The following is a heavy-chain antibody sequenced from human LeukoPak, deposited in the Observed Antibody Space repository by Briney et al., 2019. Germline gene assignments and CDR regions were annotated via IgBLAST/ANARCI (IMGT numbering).Heavy chain of an antibody. CDR2: ISGSGGST. J-gene: IGHJ4*02. CDR3: AKWVPAEYYYDLRSTDFDY. Sequence: GGSLRLSCAASGFTFSSYAMSWVRQAPGKGLEWVSAISGSGGSTYYADSVKGRFTISRDNSKNTLYLQMNSLRAEDTAVYYCAKWVPAEYYYDLRSTDFDYWGQGTLVTVSS. V-gene: IGHV3-23*01. D-gene: IGHD3-22*01. CDR1: GFTFSSYA.